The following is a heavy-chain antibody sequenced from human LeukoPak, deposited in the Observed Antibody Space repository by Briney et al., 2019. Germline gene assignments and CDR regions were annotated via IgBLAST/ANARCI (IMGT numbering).Heavy chain of an antibody. CDR1: GFSFSTHW. CDR3: GSLTVVARDN. Sequence: QPGGSLRLSCAASGFSFSTHWMHWVRQAPGKGLVYVAQIKSDGSATAYADSVKGRFTISRDNAKNTLYLEMSSLRAEDTAVYYCGSLTVVARDNWGQGTLVTVSS. CDR2: IKSDGSAT. J-gene: IGHJ4*02. V-gene: IGHV3-74*01. D-gene: IGHD3-22*01.